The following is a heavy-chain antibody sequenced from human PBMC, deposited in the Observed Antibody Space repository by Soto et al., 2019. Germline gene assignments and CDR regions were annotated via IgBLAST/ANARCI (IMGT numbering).Heavy chain of an antibody. CDR3: AKGGRQWLVTSDFNY. Sequence: PGGSLRLSCAASGFTFSDYAMHWVRQAPGKGLEWVAVVSHDGRNTHYADSVKGRFTISRDSSKNTVCLEMTSMRAEDTAVYYCAKGGRQWLVTSDFNYWGQGALVTAPQ. J-gene: IGHJ4*02. V-gene: IGHV3-30*18. D-gene: IGHD6-19*01. CDR1: GFTFSDYA. CDR2: VSHDGRNT.